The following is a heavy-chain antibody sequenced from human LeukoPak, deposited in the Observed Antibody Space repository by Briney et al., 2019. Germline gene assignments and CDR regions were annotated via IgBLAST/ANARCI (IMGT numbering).Heavy chain of an antibody. Sequence: PGGSLRLSCAASTFTFSGSAIHCVRQASGKGLEWVGRIRSKDNSYATAYAASVKGRFTISRDDSKNTAYLQMNSLKTEDTAVYYCTTDVYSKIWGQGTMVTVSS. J-gene: IGHJ3*02. CDR2: IRSKDNSYAT. CDR1: TFTFSGSA. CDR3: TTDVYSKI. V-gene: IGHV3-73*01. D-gene: IGHD4-11*01.